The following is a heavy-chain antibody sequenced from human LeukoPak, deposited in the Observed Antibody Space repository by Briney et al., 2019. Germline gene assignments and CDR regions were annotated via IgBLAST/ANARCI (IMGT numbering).Heavy chain of an antibody. CDR2: INTNSCGT. CDR3: ARPLGYCSSTSCSIDY. V-gene: IGHV1-2*02. J-gene: IGHJ4*02. D-gene: IGHD2-2*01. Sequence: ASVKVSCKASGYTFTGYYMHWVRQAPGQGLEWMGWINTNSCGTHYAQKFQDRVTMTMDTSISTAYMELSRLRSDDTAVYYCARPLGYCSSTSCSIDYWGQGTLVTVSS. CDR1: GYTFTGYY.